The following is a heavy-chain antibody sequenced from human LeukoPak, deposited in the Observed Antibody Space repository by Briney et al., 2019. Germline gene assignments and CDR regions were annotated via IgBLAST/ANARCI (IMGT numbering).Heavy chain of an antibody. Sequence: SETLSLTCTVSGGFISSYYWSWIRQPPGKGLEWIGYIYYSGSTNYNPSLKSRVTISVDTSKNQFSLKLSSVTAADTAVYYCARDRGFGVYYGMDVWGQGTTVTVSS. V-gene: IGHV4-59*01. J-gene: IGHJ6*02. D-gene: IGHD3-10*01. CDR1: GGFISSYY. CDR2: IYYSGST. CDR3: ARDRGFGVYYGMDV.